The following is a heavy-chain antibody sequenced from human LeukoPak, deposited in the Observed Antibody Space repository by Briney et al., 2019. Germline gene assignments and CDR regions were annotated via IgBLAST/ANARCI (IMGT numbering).Heavy chain of an antibody. CDR1: GGSIRSSSYN. V-gene: IGHV4-39*07. J-gene: IGHJ6*03. CDR3: ARTGGSFYFYYYMDV. Sequence: HSETLSLTCAVSGGSIRSSSYNWGWIRQPPGKGLELIGSIHYTGSTYYNPSLKSRDTISVDTSNNQFSLKLTSVTAADTAVYYCARTGGSFYFYYYMDVWGKGTTVTVSS. CDR2: IHYTGST. D-gene: IGHD1-26*01.